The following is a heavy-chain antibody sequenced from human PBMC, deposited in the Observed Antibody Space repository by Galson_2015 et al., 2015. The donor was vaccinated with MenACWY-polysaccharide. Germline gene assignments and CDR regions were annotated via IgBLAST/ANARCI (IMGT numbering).Heavy chain of an antibody. V-gene: IGHV2-5*02. D-gene: IGHD3-16*01. CDR3: AHVMITFGGVIGDDAFDV. CDR2: IYWDGDN. Sequence: ALEWLAVIYWDGDNRYSPSLRSRLTVTKDTSKNQVVLTMTNMDLVDTATYYCAHVMITFGGVIGDDAFDVWGPGTMVTVSS. J-gene: IGHJ3*01.